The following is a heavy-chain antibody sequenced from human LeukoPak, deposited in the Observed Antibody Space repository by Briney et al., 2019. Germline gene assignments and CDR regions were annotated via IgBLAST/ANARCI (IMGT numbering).Heavy chain of an antibody. D-gene: IGHD2-21*02. CDR3: ARMDLYCGGDCYSGSDY. CDR1: GYTFTSYA. CDR2: INAGNGNT. Sequence: ASVKVSCEASGYTFTSYAMHWVRQAPGQRLEWMGWINAGNGNTKYSQKFQGRVTITRDTSASTAYMELSSLRSEDTAVYYCARMDLYCGGDCYSGSDYWGQGTLVTVSS. V-gene: IGHV1-3*01. J-gene: IGHJ4*02.